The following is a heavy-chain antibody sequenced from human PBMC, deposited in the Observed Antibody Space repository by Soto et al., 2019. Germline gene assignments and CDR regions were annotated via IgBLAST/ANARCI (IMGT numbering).Heavy chain of an antibody. V-gene: IGHV3-30*03. CDR1: GFTFSSYG. CDR2: ISYDGSNK. Sequence: QVQLVESGGGVVQPGRSLRLSCAASGFTFSSYGMHWVRQAPGKGLEWVAVISYDGSNKYYADSVKGRFTISRDNSKNTLYLQMNSLRAXXTAVYXXARSXXXXXXXXXXXVFDYWGQGTLVTVSS. J-gene: IGHJ4*02. CDR3: ARSXXXXXXXXXXXVFDY.